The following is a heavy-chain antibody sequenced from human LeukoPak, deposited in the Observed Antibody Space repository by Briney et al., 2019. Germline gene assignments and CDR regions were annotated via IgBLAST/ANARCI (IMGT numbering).Heavy chain of an antibody. Sequence: QSGGSLGLSCAASGFTFSSYWMHWVRQAPGKGLVWVSRINSDGSSTSYADSVKGRFTISRDNAKNTLYLQMNSLRAEDTAVYYCARRQQLVGGYDYWGQGTLVTVSS. CDR3: ARRQQLVGGYDY. J-gene: IGHJ4*02. CDR2: INSDGSST. V-gene: IGHV3-74*01. D-gene: IGHD6-13*01. CDR1: GFTFSSYW.